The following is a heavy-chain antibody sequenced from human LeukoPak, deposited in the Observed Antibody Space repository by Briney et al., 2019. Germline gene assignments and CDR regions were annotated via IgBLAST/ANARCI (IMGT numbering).Heavy chain of an antibody. J-gene: IGHJ4*02. V-gene: IGHV3-23*01. CDR3: ARDLMGIAYRGAFYY. CDR2: IRGDGVTT. D-gene: IGHD6-13*01. Sequence: GGSLRLSCAASGFTFSSHGMNWVRQAPGKGLEWVSGIRGDGVTTYYADSVKGRFTISRDNSKNTLYLQMNSLRAEDTAVYYCARDLMGIAYRGAFYYWGQGTLVTVSS. CDR1: GFTFSSHG.